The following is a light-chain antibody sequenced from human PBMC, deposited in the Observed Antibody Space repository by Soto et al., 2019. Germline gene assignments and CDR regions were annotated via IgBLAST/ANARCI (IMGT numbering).Light chain of an antibody. J-gene: IGKJ1*01. V-gene: IGKV2-28*01. Sequence: DIVMTQSPLSLPVTPGEPASISCRSSQSLLHSNGCNYLNWYLQKPGQSPQLLIYLGSNRASGVPDRFSGSGSGTDFTLKISRVEAEDFGVYYCMQALQTPWTFGQGTRVEIK. CDR3: MQALQTPWT. CDR1: QSLLHSNGCNY. CDR2: LGS.